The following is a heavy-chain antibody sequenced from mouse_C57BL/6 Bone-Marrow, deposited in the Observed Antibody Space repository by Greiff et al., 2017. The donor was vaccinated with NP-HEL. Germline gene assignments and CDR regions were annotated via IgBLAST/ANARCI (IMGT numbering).Heavy chain of an antibody. Sequence: LQESGAELVRPGASVKLSCTASGFNIKDDYMHWVKQRPEQGLEWIGWIDPENGDTEYASKFQGKATITADTSSNTAYLQLSSLTSEDTAVYYCTTYYKALILDYWGQGTTLTVSS. J-gene: IGHJ2*01. V-gene: IGHV14-4*01. D-gene: IGHD2-12*01. CDR1: GFNIKDDY. CDR3: TTYYKALILDY. CDR2: IDPENGDT.